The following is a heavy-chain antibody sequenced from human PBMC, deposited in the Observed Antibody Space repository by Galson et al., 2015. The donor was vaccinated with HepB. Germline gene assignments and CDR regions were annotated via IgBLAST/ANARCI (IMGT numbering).Heavy chain of an antibody. V-gene: IGHV1-46*03. CDR1: GYTFTRYY. D-gene: IGHD2-15*01. CDR3: ARGEDPALCDY. CDR2: INPSGGST. Sequence: SVKVSCKASGYTFTRYYMHWVRQAPGQGLEWMGIINPSGGSTRNAQKFQGRVTMTWDTSTSTGYMELSSLKSEDTAVYYCARGEDPALCDYWGQGTLVTVSS. J-gene: IGHJ4*02.